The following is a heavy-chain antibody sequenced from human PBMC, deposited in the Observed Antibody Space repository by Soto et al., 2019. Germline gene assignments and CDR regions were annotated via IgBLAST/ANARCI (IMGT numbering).Heavy chain of an antibody. Sequence: GFSLKVACKGSGYGLTRYDVDCVRLENEQVLEWMGWMNPNTGNSAYAQKFQGRVTVTSDTSINTVHMELSSLRSEDTAVYYCARRAETNGWNGFGADKYYFDFCWKGTLVTVPQ. D-gene: IGHD1-1*01. V-gene: IGHV1-8*01. J-gene: IGHJ4*02. CDR2: MNPNTGNS. CDR3: ARRAETNGWNGFGADKYYFDF. CDR1: GYGLTRYD.